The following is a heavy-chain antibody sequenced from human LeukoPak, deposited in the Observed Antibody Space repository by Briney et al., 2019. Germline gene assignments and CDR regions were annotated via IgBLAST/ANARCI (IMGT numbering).Heavy chain of an antibody. Sequence: GGSLRLSCAASGFIFRDHSLHWVRLPPGKGLEWVALISSDDSNIRYADPVKGRFTISRDNSKNTVDLQLNSLRYEDTAVCYCVRGRGSGSYLVDYWGQGTLVTVYS. J-gene: IGHJ4*02. CDR3: VRGRGSGSYLVDY. CDR2: ISSDDSNI. D-gene: IGHD1-26*01. V-gene: IGHV3-30*01. CDR1: GFIFRDHS.